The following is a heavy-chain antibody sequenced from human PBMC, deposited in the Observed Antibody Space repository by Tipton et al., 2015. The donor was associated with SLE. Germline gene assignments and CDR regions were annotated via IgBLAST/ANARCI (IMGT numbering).Heavy chain of an antibody. J-gene: IGHJ6*02. V-gene: IGHV1-69*05. CDR3: VSWVDRKAAKKGMDV. Sequence: QSGAEVKKPGSSVKVSCKASGGTFSSYAISWVRQAPGQGLEWMGGIIPIFGTANYAQKFQGRVTITTDESTSTAYMELSSLRSEDTAVYYCVSWVDRKAAKKGMDVWGQGTTVTVSS. D-gene: IGHD3-16*01. CDR1: GGTFSSYA. CDR2: IIPIFGTA.